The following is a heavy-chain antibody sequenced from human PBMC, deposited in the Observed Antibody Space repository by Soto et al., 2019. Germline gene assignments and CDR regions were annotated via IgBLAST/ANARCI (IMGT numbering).Heavy chain of an antibody. V-gene: IGHV4-38-2*02. D-gene: IGHD6-19*01. CDR2: IYHGGTT. J-gene: IGHJ4*01. CDR3: AKAHVMVVAGSPFDY. Sequence: SLTCTVSGYSISSGSYWGWIRQPPGKGPEWIASIYHGGTTFYNPSLKSRVTVSVDKSNNQFSLKLRSVTAADTAVYYCAKAHVMVVAGSPFDYWGHGTLVTVSS. CDR1: GYSISSGSY.